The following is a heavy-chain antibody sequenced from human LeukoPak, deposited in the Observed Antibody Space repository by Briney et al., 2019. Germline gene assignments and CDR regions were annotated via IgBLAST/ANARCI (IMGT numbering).Heavy chain of an antibody. CDR3: AKEANWNFYMDV. CDR1: GFTFTSYA. D-gene: IGHD1-1*01. J-gene: IGHJ6*03. Sequence: GGSLRLSCAASGFTFTSYATSWVRQAPGKGLEWVSAISGTGDSTYYADSVKGRFTISRDNSKNTLYLQMSSLRGEDTAVYYCAKEANWNFYMDVWGQGTTVTVSS. CDR2: ISGTGDST. V-gene: IGHV3-23*01.